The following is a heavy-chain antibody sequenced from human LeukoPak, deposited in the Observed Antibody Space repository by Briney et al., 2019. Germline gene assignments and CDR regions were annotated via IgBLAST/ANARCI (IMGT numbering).Heavy chain of an antibody. V-gene: IGHV4-34*01. D-gene: IGHD3-10*01. CDR3: ARGQWEVRGVIITHFDY. CDR2: SKHSGGS. J-gene: IGHJ4*02. CDR1: GGSFSGYY. Sequence: MSSETLSLTCAVHGGSFSGYYWSWIRQPPGKGLEWIGESKHSGGSNYNPSLKGRVTISVDTSKNQFSLKLTSVTAADTAVYYCARGQWEVRGVIITHFDYWGQGSLVTVSS.